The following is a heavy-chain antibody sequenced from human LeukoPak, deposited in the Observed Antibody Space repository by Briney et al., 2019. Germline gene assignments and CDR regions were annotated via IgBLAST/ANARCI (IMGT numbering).Heavy chain of an antibody. CDR3: ARDMTYYYYSSGSYYKAFDI. CDR2: IYTSGST. CDR1: GGSFSGYY. J-gene: IGHJ3*02. V-gene: IGHV4-4*07. Sequence: SETLSLTCAVYGGSFSGYYWSWIRQPAGKGLEWIGRIYTSGSTNYNPSLKSRVTISVDTSKNQFSLKLSSVTAADTAVYYCARDMTYYYYSSGSYYKAFDIWGQGTMVTVSS. D-gene: IGHD3-22*01.